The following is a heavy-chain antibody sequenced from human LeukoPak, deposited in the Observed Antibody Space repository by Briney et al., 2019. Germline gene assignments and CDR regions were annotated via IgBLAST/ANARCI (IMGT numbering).Heavy chain of an antibody. CDR3: ARGGFKWELNAFDI. CDR1: GYTFTDYY. Sequence: ASVKVSCKASGYTFTDYYMHWVRQAPGQGLEWMGWISAYNGNTNYAQKLQGRVTMTTDTSTSTAYMELRSLRSDDTAVYYCARGGFKWELNAFDIWGQGTMVTVSS. J-gene: IGHJ3*02. D-gene: IGHD1-26*01. CDR2: ISAYNGNT. V-gene: IGHV1-18*04.